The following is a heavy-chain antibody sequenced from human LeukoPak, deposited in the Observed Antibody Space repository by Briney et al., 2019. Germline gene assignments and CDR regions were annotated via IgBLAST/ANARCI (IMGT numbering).Heavy chain of an antibody. J-gene: IGHJ4*02. CDR2: ISSDGSNA. V-gene: IGHV3-30*18. D-gene: IGHD3-10*01. CDR1: GFTFSSYG. Sequence: GGSLRLSCAASGFTFSSYGMHWVRQAPGKGLEWVAVISSDGSNAYYADSVRGRFTMSRDNSKNTLFVQMNSLRAEDTAVYYCAKDLSGRKGPFDYWGQGTLVTVSS. CDR3: AKDLSGRKGPFDY.